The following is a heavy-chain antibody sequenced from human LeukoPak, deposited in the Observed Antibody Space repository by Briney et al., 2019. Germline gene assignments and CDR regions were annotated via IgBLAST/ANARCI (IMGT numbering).Heavy chain of an antibody. J-gene: IGHJ4*02. CDR1: GYTFTSHG. CDR3: ARDRSFYYYDSSGYQE. D-gene: IGHD3-22*01. Sequence: ASVKVSCKASGYTFTSHGISWVRQAPGQGLEWMGWISTCNGNTNYAQKLQGRVTMTTDTSTSTAYMELRSLRSDDTAVYYCARDRSFYYYDSSGYQEWGQGTLVTVSS. CDR2: ISTCNGNT. V-gene: IGHV1-18*01.